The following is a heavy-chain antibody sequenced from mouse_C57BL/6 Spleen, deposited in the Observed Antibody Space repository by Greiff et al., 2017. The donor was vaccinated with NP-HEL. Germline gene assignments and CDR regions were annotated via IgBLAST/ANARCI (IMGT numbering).Heavy chain of an antibody. J-gene: IGHJ2*01. CDR3: ARSFITTVIDY. Sequence: QVQLQQSGPELVKPGASVKISCKASGYSFTSYYIHWVKQRPGQGLEWIGWIYPGSGNTKYNEKFKGKATLTADTSSSTAYMQLSSLTSEDSAVYYCARSFITTVIDYWGQGTTLTVSS. CDR1: GYSFTSYY. V-gene: IGHV1-66*01. CDR2: IYPGSGNT. D-gene: IGHD1-1*01.